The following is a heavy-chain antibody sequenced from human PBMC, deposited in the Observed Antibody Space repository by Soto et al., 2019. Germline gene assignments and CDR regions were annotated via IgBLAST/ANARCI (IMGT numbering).Heavy chain of an antibody. CDR3: ARNLLHYYDSSGYWDYYGMDV. J-gene: IGHJ6*02. Sequence: LAESLTTSCKASGYSFTSYCIGWVLQMPGKGMECMGIIYPGDSDTRYSPSFQGQVTISADKSISTAYLQWRSLKASDTAMYYCARNLLHYYDSSGYWDYYGMDVWGQGTTVTVSS. CDR1: GYSFTSYC. D-gene: IGHD3-22*01. CDR2: IYPGDSDT. V-gene: IGHV5-51*01.